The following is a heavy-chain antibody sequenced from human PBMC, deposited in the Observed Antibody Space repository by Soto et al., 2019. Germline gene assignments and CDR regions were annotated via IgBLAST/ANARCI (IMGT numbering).Heavy chain of an antibody. D-gene: IGHD3-10*02. CDR1: GYTFTSYY. CDR3: ASEGNSYVSPGMFD. Sequence: QVQLVQSGAEVKKAGASVKVSCKASGYTFTSYYLHWVRQAPGLGLEWMGLINASGGTRSYAQRFKGKVTMTSDTATSTVYMELSSLRSDDTAAYYCASEGNSYVSPGMFDWGQGTRVTLSS. CDR2: INASGGTR. V-gene: IGHV1-46*01. J-gene: IGHJ4*02.